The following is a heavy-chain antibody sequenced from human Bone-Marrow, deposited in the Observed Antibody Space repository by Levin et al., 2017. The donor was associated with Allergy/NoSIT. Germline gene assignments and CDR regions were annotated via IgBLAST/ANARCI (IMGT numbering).Heavy chain of an antibody. CDR2: IYYGGVT. CDR1: GGSISSYNYY. CDR3: VGLSSGWPILPIDY. V-gene: IGHV4-39*02. J-gene: IGHJ4*02. D-gene: IGHD6-19*01. Sequence: GSLRLSCTVSGGSISSYNYYWRWIRQPPGKGLEWIGTIYYGGVTYYNPSLKSRVTISVDTSKNHFSLRLNSVAAADTAIYYCVGLSSGWPILPIDYWGQGTLVTVSS.